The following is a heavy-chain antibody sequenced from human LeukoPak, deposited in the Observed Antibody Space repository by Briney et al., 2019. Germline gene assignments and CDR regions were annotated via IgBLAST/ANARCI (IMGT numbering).Heavy chain of an antibody. Sequence: PGGSLRLSCAASGFTFSSYAMSWVRQAPGEGLEWVSAISGSGGSTYYADSVKGRFTISRDNSKNTLYLQMNSLRAEDTAVYYCAKAVHSSYYYYGMDVWGQGTTVTVSS. V-gene: IGHV3-23*01. CDR3: AKAVHSSYYYYGMDV. J-gene: IGHJ6*02. CDR2: ISGSGGST. CDR1: GFTFSSYA. D-gene: IGHD2-21*01.